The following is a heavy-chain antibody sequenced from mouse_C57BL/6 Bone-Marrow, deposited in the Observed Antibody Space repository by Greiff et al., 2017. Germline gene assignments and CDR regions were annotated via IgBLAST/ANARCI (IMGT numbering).Heavy chain of an antibody. CDR3: ARDGPQRDGGNWYFDV. CDR2: SRNKANDYTT. CDR1: GFTFSDFY. V-gene: IGHV7-1*01. Sequence: EVKLVESGGGLVQSGRSLRLSCATSGFTFSDFYMEWVRQAPGKGLEWIAASRNKANDYTTEYSASVKGRFIVSRDTSQSILYLQMNALRAEDTAIYYGARDGPQRDGGNWYFDVWGTGTTVTVSS. J-gene: IGHJ1*03. D-gene: IGHD3-3*01.